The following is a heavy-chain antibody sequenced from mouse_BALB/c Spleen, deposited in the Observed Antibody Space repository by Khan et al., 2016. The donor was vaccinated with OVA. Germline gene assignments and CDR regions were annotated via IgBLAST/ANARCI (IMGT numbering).Heavy chain of an antibody. D-gene: IGHD3-1*01. CDR3: ARGGRSGPAWFAY. Sequence: EVQLQESRPGLVKPSQSLSLICSVTGYSITSGYFWNWIRQFPGNKLEWMGYIRYDGDSNYNPSLKNRISITRDTSKNQFFLKLNSVTPEDTATYYCARGGRSGPAWFAYWGQGTLVAVSA. CDR1: GYSITSGYF. CDR2: IRYDGDS. J-gene: IGHJ3*01. V-gene: IGHV3-6*02.